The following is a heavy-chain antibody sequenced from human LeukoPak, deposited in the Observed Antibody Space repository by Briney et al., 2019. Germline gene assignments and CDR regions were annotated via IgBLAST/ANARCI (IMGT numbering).Heavy chain of an antibody. D-gene: IGHD3-3*01. J-gene: IGHJ4*02. V-gene: IGHV4-34*01. CDR3: ARGITIFGEVLDY. CDR2: INHSGST. CDR1: GGSFSGYY. Sequence: SETLSLTCAVYGGSFSGYYWSWVRQPPGKGLEWIGEINHSGSTNYNPSLMSRVTISVDTSKNQFSLKLSSVTAADTAVYYCARGITIFGEVLDYWGQGTLVTVSS.